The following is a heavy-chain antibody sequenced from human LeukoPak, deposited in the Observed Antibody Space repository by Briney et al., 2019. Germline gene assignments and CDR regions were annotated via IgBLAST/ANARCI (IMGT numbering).Heavy chain of an antibody. V-gene: IGHV1-2*02. CDR2: INPKSGAT. CDR1: GYSFIGYY. D-gene: IGHD1-26*01. CDR3: ARDGKDY. Sequence: ASVKVSCKGSGYSFIGYYMHWVRQAPGQGLEWMGWINPKSGATNYAQKFQGRVTMTRDTSISTAYMELSRLTSDDTAVYYCARDGKDYWGQGTLVTVSS. J-gene: IGHJ4*02.